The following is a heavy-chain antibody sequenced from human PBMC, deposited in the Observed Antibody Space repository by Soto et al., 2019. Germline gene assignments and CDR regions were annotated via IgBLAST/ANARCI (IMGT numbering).Heavy chain of an antibody. V-gene: IGHV1-18*01. CDR2: ISAYNGNT. Sequence: VASVKVSCKASGYTFTSYGISWVRQAPGQGLEWMGWISAYNGNTNYAQKLQGRVTMTTDTSTSTAYMELRSLRSDDTAVYYCARGSEWGDYEEPLNWFDPWGQGTLVTVSS. CDR3: ARGSEWGDYEEPLNWFDP. J-gene: IGHJ5*02. D-gene: IGHD4-17*01. CDR1: GYTFTSYG.